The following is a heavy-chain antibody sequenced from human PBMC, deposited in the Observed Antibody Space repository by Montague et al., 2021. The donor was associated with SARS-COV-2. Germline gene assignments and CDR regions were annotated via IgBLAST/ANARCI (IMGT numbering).Heavy chain of an antibody. Sequence: SETLSLTCTVSGGSISSYYWSWIRQPPGKGLEWIAYINYSGITNYNPSLKSRVSVSLDTSKNHFSLNLKSVTAADTAVYYCARSGWLTRGFDSWGQGTLAPVSS. CDR2: INYSGIT. CDR3: ARSGWLTRGFDS. CDR1: GGSISSYY. J-gene: IGHJ4*02. V-gene: IGHV4-59*01. D-gene: IGHD5-12*01.